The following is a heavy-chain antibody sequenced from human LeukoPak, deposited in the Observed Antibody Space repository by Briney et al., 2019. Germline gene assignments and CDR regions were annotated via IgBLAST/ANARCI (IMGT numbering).Heavy chain of an antibody. Sequence: ASVKVSCKASGYTFTGYYMHWVRQAPGQGLEWMGIINPSGGSTSYAQKFQGRVTMTRDTSTSTVYMELSSLRSEDTAVYYCARQGRGYDILTGDFDYWGQGTLVTVSS. V-gene: IGHV1-46*01. CDR1: GYTFTGYY. J-gene: IGHJ4*02. CDR3: ARQGRGYDILTGDFDY. D-gene: IGHD3-9*01. CDR2: INPSGGST.